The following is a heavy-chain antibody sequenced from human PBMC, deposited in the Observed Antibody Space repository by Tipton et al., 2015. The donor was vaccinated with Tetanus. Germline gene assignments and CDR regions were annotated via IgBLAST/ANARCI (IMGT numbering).Heavy chain of an antibody. D-gene: IGHD6-19*01. CDR3: ARMYDSGWYPLNGLDI. J-gene: IGHJ3*02. Sequence: GSLRLSCAASGFTFSGYAMAWVRQAPGKGLECVSSISSSSSYIYYADSVKGRFTISRDNAKTSLYLQMSSLRAEDTAVYYCARMYDSGWYPLNGLDIWGQGTMVTVSS. V-gene: IGHV3-21*01. CDR1: GFTFSGYA. CDR2: ISSSSSYI.